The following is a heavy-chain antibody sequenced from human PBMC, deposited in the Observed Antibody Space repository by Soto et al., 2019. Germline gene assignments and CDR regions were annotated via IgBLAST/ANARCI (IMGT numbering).Heavy chain of an antibody. J-gene: IGHJ4*02. D-gene: IGHD2-8*01. Sequence: VQLQESGPGRVNPSGTLSLTCAVSGGSISRNNWWSWVRQPPGKGVEWIGEIFHDGSVNYTPSLTGRVTISVAKSNPQASLNLNSATAAHTALYYCARLMDGPTYPPSGLDYWGPANLVTV. V-gene: IGHV4-4*02. CDR3: ARLMDGPTYPPSGLDY. CDR1: GGSISRNNW. CDR2: IFHDGSV.